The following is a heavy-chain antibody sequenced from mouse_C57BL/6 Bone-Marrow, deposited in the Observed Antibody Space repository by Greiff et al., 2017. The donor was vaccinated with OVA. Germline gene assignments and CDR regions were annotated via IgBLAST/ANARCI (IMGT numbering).Heavy chain of an antibody. CDR3: AGRAWLLGY. Sequence: VQLQQSGAELAKPGASVKLSCKASGYTFTSYWMHWVKQRPGQGLEWIGYINPSSGYTNYNQKFKGKATLTVDTSSSTAYMQLSSLTSEDSAVYYCAGRAWLLGYWGQGTTLTVSS. J-gene: IGHJ2*01. CDR1: GYTFTSYW. V-gene: IGHV1-7*01. CDR2: INPSSGYT. D-gene: IGHD2-3*01.